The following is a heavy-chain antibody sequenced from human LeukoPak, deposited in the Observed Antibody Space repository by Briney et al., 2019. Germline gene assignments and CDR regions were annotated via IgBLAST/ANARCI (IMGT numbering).Heavy chain of an antibody. Sequence: PGGSLRLSCAASGFTFSGSAMHWVRQASGKGLEWVGRIRSKANSYATAYAASVKGRLTISRDDSKNTAYLQMNSLKTEDTAVYYCTRHLGYCSGGSCPFDYWGQGTLVTVSS. V-gene: IGHV3-73*01. D-gene: IGHD2-15*01. CDR3: TRHLGYCSGGSCPFDY. CDR1: GFTFSGSA. J-gene: IGHJ4*02. CDR2: IRSKANSYAT.